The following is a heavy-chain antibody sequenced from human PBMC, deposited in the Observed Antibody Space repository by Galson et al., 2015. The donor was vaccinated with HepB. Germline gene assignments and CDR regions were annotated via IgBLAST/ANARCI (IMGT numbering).Heavy chain of an antibody. CDR1: GDSVSSNSAV. CDR2: TYYRSKWYK. Sequence: CAISGDSVSSNSAVWNWIRQSPSRGLEWLGRTYYRSKWYKDYALFVKSRITINADTSRNQISLQPNSMTPEDTAVYYCAYGVDVWGHGTRVTVSS. V-gene: IGHV6-1*01. J-gene: IGHJ6*02. CDR3: AYGVDV.